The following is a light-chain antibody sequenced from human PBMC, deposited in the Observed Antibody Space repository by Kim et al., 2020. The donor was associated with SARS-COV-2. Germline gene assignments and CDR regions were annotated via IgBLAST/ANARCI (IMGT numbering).Light chain of an antibody. Sequence: DIQMTQSPSTLSASVGDRVTITCRASQSVNNWLAWYQQKPGKAPKLLIYEASTLQSGVPSGFSGSGCETEFTLTISSLQPDDFATYNCQKYNSYPWTFGQGTKVDIK. CDR1: QSVNNW. CDR2: EAS. CDR3: QKYNSYPWT. J-gene: IGKJ1*01. V-gene: IGKV1-5*03.